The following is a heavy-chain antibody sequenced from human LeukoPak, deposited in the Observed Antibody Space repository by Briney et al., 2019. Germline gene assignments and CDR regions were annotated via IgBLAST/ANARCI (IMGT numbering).Heavy chain of an antibody. CDR3: ARDGAKWENYYFDY. CDR1: GFTFSSYS. D-gene: IGHD1-26*01. Sequence: NPGGSLRLSCAASGFTFSSYSMNWVRQAPGKGLEWVSSISSSSSYIYYADSVKGRFTISRDNSKKTLFLQMSSLRADDTAVYYCARDGAKWENYYFDYWGQGTLVTVSS. J-gene: IGHJ4*02. CDR2: ISSSSSYI. V-gene: IGHV3-21*01.